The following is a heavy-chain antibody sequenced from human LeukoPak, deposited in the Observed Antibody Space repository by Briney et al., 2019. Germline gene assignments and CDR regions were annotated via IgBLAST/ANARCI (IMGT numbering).Heavy chain of an antibody. D-gene: IGHD3-9*01. CDR1: GFSLSTSGVG. CDR2: IYWDDDK. CDR3: AHIPFYDILTGYYHFDY. V-gene: IGHV2-5*02. Sequence: SGPTLVKPTQTLTLTCTFSGFSLSTSGVGVGWIRQPPGKALEWLALIYWDDDKRYSPSLKSRLNITKDTSKNQVVLTMTNMDPVDTATYYCAHIPFYDILTGYYHFDYWGQGTLVTVSS. J-gene: IGHJ4*02.